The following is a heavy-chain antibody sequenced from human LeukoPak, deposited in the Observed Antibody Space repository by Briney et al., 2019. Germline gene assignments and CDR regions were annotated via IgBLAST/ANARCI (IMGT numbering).Heavy chain of an antibody. CDR2: IKQDGSET. Sequence: PGGFLRLSCVASGFTFSSYWMNWVRQAPGKGLEWVANIKQDGSETYYVDSVKGRFTISRDNAKNSLYLQMNSLRAEDTAVYYCATDRSGERYWGQGTLVTVSS. V-gene: IGHV3-7*01. CDR3: ATDRSGERY. D-gene: IGHD5-24*01. CDR1: GFTFSSYW. J-gene: IGHJ4*02.